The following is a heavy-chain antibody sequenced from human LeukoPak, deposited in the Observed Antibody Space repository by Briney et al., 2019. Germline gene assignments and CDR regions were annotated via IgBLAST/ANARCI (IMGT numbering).Heavy chain of an antibody. CDR3: ALYSSSPNYYAMDV. V-gene: IGHV1-18*04. Sequence: ASVKVSCKACGYTFNSYGITWVRQAPGQGLECVGWISAYNGNTNYARNLQGRVTMTTDTSTTTAYMELRSLRSDDTAVYYCALYSSSPNYYAMDVWGKGTTVIVSS. J-gene: IGHJ6*04. CDR1: GYTFNSYG. D-gene: IGHD6-13*01. CDR2: ISAYNGNT.